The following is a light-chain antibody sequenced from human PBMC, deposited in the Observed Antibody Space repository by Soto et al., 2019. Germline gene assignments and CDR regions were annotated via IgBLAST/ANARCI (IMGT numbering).Light chain of an antibody. Sequence: AIRMTQSPSSFSASTGDRVTITCRASQGISSYLAWYQQKPGKAPKLLIYAASTLQSGAPSRFSGSGSGTDVTLTISCLQSEEFATYYWQQYYSYPLTFGGGTKVEIK. V-gene: IGKV1-8*01. CDR3: QQYYSYPLT. J-gene: IGKJ4*01. CDR2: AAS. CDR1: QGISSY.